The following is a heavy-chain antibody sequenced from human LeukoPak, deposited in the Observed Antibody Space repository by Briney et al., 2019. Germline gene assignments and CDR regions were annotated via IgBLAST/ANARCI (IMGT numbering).Heavy chain of an antibody. CDR2: IRNKASNYTT. Sequence: GSLRLSCAASGFTFSDHYMDWVRQAPGKGLEWVGLIRNKASNYTTAYAASVQGRFTISRDDSENSLFLQMNSLRAEDTAVYYCARDGRYNWNDGFDYWGQGTLVTVSS. J-gene: IGHJ4*02. CDR1: GFTFSDHY. D-gene: IGHD1-1*01. V-gene: IGHV3-72*01. CDR3: ARDGRYNWNDGFDY.